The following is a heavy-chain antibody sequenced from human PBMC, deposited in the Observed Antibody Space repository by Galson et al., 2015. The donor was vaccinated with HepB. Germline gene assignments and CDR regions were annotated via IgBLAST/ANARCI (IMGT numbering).Heavy chain of an antibody. CDR2: IYYGGIT. Sequence: SETLSLTCTVSSGPISSSDYYWGWVRQPPGKGLEWIGNIYYGGITSYNPSLKSRVTISVDTSKKQFSLKLTSVTAADTAVYYCARGGYGSGWYQGGFDPWAQGTLVTVSS. D-gene: IGHD6-19*01. V-gene: IGHV4-39*07. CDR3: ARGGYGSGWYQGGFDP. J-gene: IGHJ5*02. CDR1: SGPISSSDYY.